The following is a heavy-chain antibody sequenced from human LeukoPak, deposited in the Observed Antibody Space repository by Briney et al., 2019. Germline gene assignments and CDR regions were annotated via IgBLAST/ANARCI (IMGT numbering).Heavy chain of an antibody. CDR2: ISTSSSYI. Sequence: GGSLRLSCAAPGFTFSSYSMNWVRQAPGKGLEWVSSISTSSSYIYYADSVKGRFTISRDNAKNSLYLQMNSLRAEDTAVYYCAKEIWPTVTTPGHTHFDYWGQGTLVTVSS. CDR3: AKEIWPTVTTPGHTHFDY. V-gene: IGHV3-21*01. J-gene: IGHJ4*02. D-gene: IGHD4-17*01. CDR1: GFTFSSYS.